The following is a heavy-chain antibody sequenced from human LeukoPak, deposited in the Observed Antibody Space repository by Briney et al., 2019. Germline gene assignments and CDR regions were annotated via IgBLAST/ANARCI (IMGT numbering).Heavy chain of an antibody. CDR2: VHYTGST. J-gene: IGHJ4*02. V-gene: IGHV4-59*01. Sequence: SETLSLTCTVSGGSISTYYWSWIRQPPGKGLEWIGYVHYTGSTNYNPSLKSRVTISVDTSKNQFSLELSSVTAADTALYYCARTIDSGASDYWGQGTLVTVSS. D-gene: IGHD6-19*01. CDR3: ARTIDSGASDY. CDR1: GGSISTYY.